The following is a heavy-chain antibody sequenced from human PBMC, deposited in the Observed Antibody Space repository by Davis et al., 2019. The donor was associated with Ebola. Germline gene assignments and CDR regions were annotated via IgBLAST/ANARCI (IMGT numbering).Heavy chain of an antibody. J-gene: IGHJ4*02. V-gene: IGHV1-18*04. D-gene: IGHD3-9*01. CDR1: GYTFTSYG. CDR3: ARAPNYDVLTGTSSYYFDY. Sequence: ASVQVSCKSSGYTFTSYGLVCVRQAPGLGLEWMGWISGFNTNTNFAQKFQGRVTVSKDTSTNTAYMDLRSLTSDDTAMYYCARAPNYDVLTGTSSYYFDYWGQGTLVTVSS. CDR2: ISGFNTNT.